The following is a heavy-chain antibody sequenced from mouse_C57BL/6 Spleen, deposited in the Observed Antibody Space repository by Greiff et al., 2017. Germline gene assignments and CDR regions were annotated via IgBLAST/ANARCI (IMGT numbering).Heavy chain of an antibody. D-gene: IGHD1-1*01. CDR2: IDPPDSYT. CDR3: ARGRYYYGSSYNWYFDV. CDR1: GYTFTSYW. Sequence: QVQLQQPGAELVKPGASVKLSCKASGYTFTSYWMQWVKQRPGQGLEWIGEIDPPDSYTNYNQKFKGKATLTVDTSSSTAYMQLSSLTSEDSAVYYCARGRYYYGSSYNWYFDVWGTGTTVTVSS. V-gene: IGHV1-50*01. J-gene: IGHJ1*03.